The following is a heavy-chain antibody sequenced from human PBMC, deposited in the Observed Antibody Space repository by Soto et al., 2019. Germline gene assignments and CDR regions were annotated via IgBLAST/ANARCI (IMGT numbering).Heavy chain of an antibody. CDR3: ARNSGSYFRNYNARYYYGMDV. V-gene: IGHV4-39*01. Sequence: PSETLSLTCTVSGDSISSGRYHWGWIRQPPGKGLEFIATIHYTGNTHYNPSLRSRVTIFVDTSKSQFSLRLSSVTAADTAVYYCARNSGSYFRNYNARYYYGMDVWGQGTTVTVSS. CDR2: IHYTGNT. CDR1: GDSISSGRYH. J-gene: IGHJ6*02. D-gene: IGHD1-26*01.